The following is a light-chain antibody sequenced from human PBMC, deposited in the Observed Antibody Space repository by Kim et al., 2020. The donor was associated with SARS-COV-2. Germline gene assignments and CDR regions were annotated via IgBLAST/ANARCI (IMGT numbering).Light chain of an antibody. CDR2: EVT. J-gene: IGLJ2*01. Sequence: GQSLRLSSTASSSDVGTYNRVSWYLQPPGTAPKLIIYEVTHRPSGVPARFSGSKSGNTASLTISGLQAEDEGDYYCSSFTTSTTLLFGGGTKLTVL. CDR1: SSDVGTYNR. CDR3: SSFTTSTTLL. V-gene: IGLV2-18*02.